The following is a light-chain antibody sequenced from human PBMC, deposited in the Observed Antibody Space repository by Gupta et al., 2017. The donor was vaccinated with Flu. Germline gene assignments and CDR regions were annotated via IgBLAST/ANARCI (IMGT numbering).Light chain of an antibody. V-gene: IGKV3-11*01. Sequence: DIVLTQSPNTLALAPGERATLSCRARQSIDKKVDWYQQKPSQASRLLIYGVSNRAMGIPATCSGSGGGTDVNFTISSREPEDFEVYFCQQRNNGRHPGTFGQGTKVEI. CDR3: QQRNNGRHPGT. CDR2: GVS. J-gene: IGKJ2*02. CDR1: QSIDKK.